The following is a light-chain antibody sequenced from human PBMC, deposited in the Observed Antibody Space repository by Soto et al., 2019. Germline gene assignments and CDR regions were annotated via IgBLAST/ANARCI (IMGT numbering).Light chain of an antibody. CDR3: QSYDSSLSGFV. J-gene: IGLJ1*01. Sequence: QSVLTQPPSVSRAPGQKVTISCTGSSSNIGAGFGVHWYQQLPGAAPKLLISGNPNRPSGVPDRFSASKSGTSASLAITGLQAEDEADYYCQSYDSSLSGFVFGIGTKLTVL. CDR1: SSNIGAGFG. CDR2: GNP. V-gene: IGLV1-40*01.